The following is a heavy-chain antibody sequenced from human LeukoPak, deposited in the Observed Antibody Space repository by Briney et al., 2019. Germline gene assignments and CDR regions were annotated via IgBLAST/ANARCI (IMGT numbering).Heavy chain of an antibody. CDR3: ARDPPAVAANTYG. CDR2: IYSGGST. J-gene: IGHJ4*02. D-gene: IGHD6-6*01. CDR1: GVTVGNNY. V-gene: IGHV3-66*01. Sequence: GGSLRLSCAASGVTVGNNYMNWVRQAPGKGLEWVSLIYSGGSTHYADSVKGRFTISRDNSKNTLYLQMNSLRVDDTAVYYCARDPPAVAANTYGWGQRTLVTVSS.